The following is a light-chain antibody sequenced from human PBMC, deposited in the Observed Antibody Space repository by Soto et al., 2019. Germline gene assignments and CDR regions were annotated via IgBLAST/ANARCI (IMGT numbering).Light chain of an antibody. V-gene: IGKV3-15*01. J-gene: IGKJ5*01. CDR3: QQYNNWPPIT. CDR2: GAS. CDR1: QSINNK. Sequence: EIVMTQSPATLSVSPGERVTLSCRASQSINNKVAWYQQKPGQAPRLLINGASTRATGISDRFSGSGSGTEFTLTISRLQSEDFAVYYCQQYNNWPPITFGQGTRLEIK.